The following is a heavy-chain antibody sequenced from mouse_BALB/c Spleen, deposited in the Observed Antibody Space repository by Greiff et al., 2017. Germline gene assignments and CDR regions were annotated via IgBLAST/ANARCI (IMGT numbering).Heavy chain of an antibody. Sequence: EVQLVESGGGLVKPGGSLKLSCAASGFTFSSYTMSWVRQTPEKRLEWVATISSGGGNTYYPDSVKGRFTISRDNAKNNLYLQMSSLRSEDTALYYCARYYYGSSPLFAYWGQGTLVTVSA. J-gene: IGHJ3*01. V-gene: IGHV5-9*03. CDR1: GFTFSSYT. CDR3: ARYYYGSSPLFAY. CDR2: ISSGGGNT. D-gene: IGHD1-1*01.